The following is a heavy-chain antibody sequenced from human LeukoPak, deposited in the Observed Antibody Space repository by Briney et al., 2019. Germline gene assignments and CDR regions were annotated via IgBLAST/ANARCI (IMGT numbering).Heavy chain of an antibody. V-gene: IGHV4-59*01. D-gene: IGHD2-8*01. CDR1: GGSISSYY. CDR2: LYYCGST. Sequence: SETLSLTCTVSGGSISSYYWSWIRQPPGKGLEWIGYLYYCGSTNYNPSLKSRVTISVDTSKSQFSLKLSSVTAADTAVYYCARLTNMEKDVTPTYYMDVWGKGTTVTVSS. CDR3: ARLTNMEKDVTPTYYMDV. J-gene: IGHJ6*03.